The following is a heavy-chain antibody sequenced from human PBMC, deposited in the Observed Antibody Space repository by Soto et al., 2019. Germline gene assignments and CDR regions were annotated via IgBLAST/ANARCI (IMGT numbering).Heavy chain of an antibody. J-gene: IGHJ4*02. CDR1: GSTFSSYG. CDR3: AKAWGYYDSSGYYYLDY. Sequence: GGSLRLSCAASGSTFSSYGMHWVRQAPGKGLEWVAVISYGGSNKYYADSVKGRFTISRDNSKNTLYLQMNSLRAEDTAVYYCAKAWGYYDSSGYYYLDYWGQGTLVTVSS. CDR2: ISYGGSNK. V-gene: IGHV3-30*18. D-gene: IGHD3-22*01.